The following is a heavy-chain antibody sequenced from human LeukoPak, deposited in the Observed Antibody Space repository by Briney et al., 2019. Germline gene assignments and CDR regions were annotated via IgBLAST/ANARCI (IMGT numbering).Heavy chain of an antibody. D-gene: IGHD6-19*01. CDR3: ARGRGVQQWLATDY. V-gene: IGHV1-69*13. Sequence: SVKVSCKASGGTFSSYAISWVRQAPGQGLEWMGGIIPIFGTANYAQKFQGRVTTTADESTSAAYMELSSLRSEDAAVYYCARGRGVQQWLATDYWGQGTLVTVSS. CDR2: IIPIFGTA. J-gene: IGHJ4*02. CDR1: GGTFSSYA.